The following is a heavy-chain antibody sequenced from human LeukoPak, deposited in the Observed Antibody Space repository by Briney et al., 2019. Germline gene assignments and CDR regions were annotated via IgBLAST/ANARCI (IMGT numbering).Heavy chain of an antibody. J-gene: IGHJ4*02. V-gene: IGHV3-21*01. D-gene: IGHD2-21*02. CDR3: ARDVPAYCGDDCYPDY. CDR1: GFTFSSYT. Sequence: GGSLRLSCAASGFTFSSYTMNWVRQAPGKGLEWVSSISSRSSYIYYADSVKSRFTISRDNAKNSLYLQMNSLRAEDMAVYYCARDVPAYCGDDCYPDYWGQGTLVTVSS. CDR2: ISSRSSYI.